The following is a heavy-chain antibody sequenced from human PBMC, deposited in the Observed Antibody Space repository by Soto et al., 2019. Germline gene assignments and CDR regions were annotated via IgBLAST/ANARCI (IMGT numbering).Heavy chain of an antibody. J-gene: IGHJ6*02. Sequence: GGSLRLSCAASGFTFSSYSMNWVRQAPGKGLEWVSSISSSSSYIYYADSVKGRFTISRDNAKNSLYLQMNSLRAEDTAVYYCARDYSGYDGYGMDVWGQGTTVTVS. V-gene: IGHV3-21*01. CDR3: ARDYSGYDGYGMDV. CDR1: GFTFSSYS. CDR2: ISSSSSYI. D-gene: IGHD5-12*01.